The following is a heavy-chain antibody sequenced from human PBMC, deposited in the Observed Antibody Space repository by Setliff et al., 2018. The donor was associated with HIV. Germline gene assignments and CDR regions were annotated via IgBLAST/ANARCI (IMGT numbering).Heavy chain of an antibody. CDR3: AREGDIGVVRGVIYFDY. CDR1: GGSIRSSSHY. J-gene: IGHJ4*02. CDR2: LYYSGST. V-gene: IGHV4-39*07. Sequence: SETLSLTCTVSGGSIRSSSHYWGWIRQPPGKGLEWIGSLYYSGSTYNNPPLKSRLTISVDTPKNQFSLKLSSVTAADTAVYYCAREGDIGVVRGVIYFDYWGQGTLVTVSS. D-gene: IGHD3-10*01.